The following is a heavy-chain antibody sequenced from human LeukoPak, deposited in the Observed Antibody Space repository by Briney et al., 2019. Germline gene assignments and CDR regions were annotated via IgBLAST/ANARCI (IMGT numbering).Heavy chain of an antibody. CDR1: GFTFSSYG. CDR2: IRYDGSNK. V-gene: IGHV3-30*02. D-gene: IGHD3-10*01. Sequence: GGSLRLSCAASGFTFSSYGMHWVRQAPGKGLEWVAFIRYDGSNKYYADSVKGRFTISRDNSKNTLYLQMNNLRAEDTAVYYCAKVPVADYYGSGSYFDYWGQGTLVTVSS. CDR3: AKVPVADYYGSGSYFDY. J-gene: IGHJ4*02.